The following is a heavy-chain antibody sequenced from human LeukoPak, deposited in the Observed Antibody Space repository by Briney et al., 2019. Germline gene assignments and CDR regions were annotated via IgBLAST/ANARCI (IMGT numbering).Heavy chain of an antibody. D-gene: IGHD3-10*01. CDR1: GFTFNNYA. CDR2: VTGSGGDT. CDR3: AKGCRDSRPYYFDF. Sequence: GGSLRLSCAASGFTFNNYAMSWVRQAPGKVLEWVSAVTGSGGDTYHADSVKGRFTISRDNSKNTLYLQMNSLRAEDTAVYYCAKGCRDSRPYYFDFWGQGTLVTVSS. J-gene: IGHJ4*02. V-gene: IGHV3-23*01.